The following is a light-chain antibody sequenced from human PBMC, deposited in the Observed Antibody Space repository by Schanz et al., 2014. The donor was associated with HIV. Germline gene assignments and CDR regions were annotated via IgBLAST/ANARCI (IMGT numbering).Light chain of an antibody. CDR2: DVS. J-gene: IGLJ2*01. CDR1: SSDVGAYHY. CDR3: SSYTSSSTLV. V-gene: IGLV2-14*03. Sequence: QSALTQPASVSGSPGQSITISCTGTSSDVGAYHYVSWYQQHPGKAPKLIIYDVSNRPSGVSNRFSGSKSGNTASLTISGLQAEDEADYYCSSYTSSSTLVFGGGTKLTVL.